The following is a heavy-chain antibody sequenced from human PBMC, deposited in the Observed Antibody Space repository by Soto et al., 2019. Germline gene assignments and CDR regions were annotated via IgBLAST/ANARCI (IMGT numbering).Heavy chain of an antibody. Sequence: ASVKVSCKASGYTFTGYYMHWVRQAPGQGLEWMGWINPNSGGTNYAQKFQGWVTMTRDTSISTAYMELSRLRSDDTAVYYCARAYYYDTLLVHAFDIWGQGTMVTVSS. CDR2: INPNSGGT. CDR1: GYTFTGYY. J-gene: IGHJ3*02. CDR3: ARAYYYDTLLVHAFDI. D-gene: IGHD3-22*01. V-gene: IGHV1-2*04.